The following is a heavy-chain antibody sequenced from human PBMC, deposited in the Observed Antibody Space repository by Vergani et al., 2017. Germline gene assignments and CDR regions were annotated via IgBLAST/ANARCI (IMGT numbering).Heavy chain of an antibody. J-gene: IGHJ6*02. Sequence: QVQLVESGGGLVKPGGSLRLSCAASGFTFSDYYMSWIRQAPGKGLEWVSYISSSGSTIYYADSVKGRFTISRDNAKNSLYLQMNSLRAEDTDVYYCARXHISTYYDSSGYYYIGYYYGMDVWGQGTTVTVSS. V-gene: IGHV3-11*01. CDR1: GFTFSDYY. CDR3: ARXHISTYYDSSGYYYIGYYYGMDV. D-gene: IGHD3-22*01. CDR2: ISSSGSTI.